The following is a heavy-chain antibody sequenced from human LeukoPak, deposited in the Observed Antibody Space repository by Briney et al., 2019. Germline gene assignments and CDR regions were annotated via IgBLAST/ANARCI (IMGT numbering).Heavy chain of an antibody. Sequence: GGSLRLSCAASGFTFSSYGMHWVRQAPGKGLEWVAVISYDGSSKYYADSVKGRFTISRDNSKNTLYLQMNGLRAEDTAVYYCAKAREAWTATIGAVFDYWGQGTLVTVSS. V-gene: IGHV3-30*18. CDR2: ISYDGSSK. J-gene: IGHJ4*02. CDR3: AKAREAWTATIGAVFDY. D-gene: IGHD5-12*01. CDR1: GFTFSSYG.